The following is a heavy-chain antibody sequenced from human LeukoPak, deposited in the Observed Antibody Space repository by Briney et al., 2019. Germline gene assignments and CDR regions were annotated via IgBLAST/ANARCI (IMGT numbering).Heavy chain of an antibody. V-gene: IGHV4-38-2*02. Sequence: PSETLSLTCTVSGYTITSGDYWGWIRQPPGKGLEWIGSVYHSGSTVYNPSFKSRVSISVDTSKNQFSLKLSSVTAADTAVYYCARGPSIFDIVVVPAASFDYWGQGTLVTVSS. CDR2: VYHSGST. D-gene: IGHD2-2*01. CDR3: ARGPSIFDIVVVPAASFDY. J-gene: IGHJ4*02. CDR1: GYTITSGDY.